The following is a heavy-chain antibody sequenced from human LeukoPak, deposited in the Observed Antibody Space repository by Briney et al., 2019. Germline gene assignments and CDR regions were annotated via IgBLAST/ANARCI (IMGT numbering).Heavy chain of an antibody. J-gene: IGHJ4*02. V-gene: IGHV3-49*04. Sequence: GGSLRLSCTASGFTFGDYAMSWVRQAPGKGLEWVGFIRSKAYGGTTEYAASVKGRFTISRDDSKSIAYLQMNSLKTEDTAVYYCTRARGAVAGMMFDYWGQGTLVTASS. CDR1: GFTFGDYA. D-gene: IGHD6-19*01. CDR2: IRSKAYGGTT. CDR3: TRARGAVAGMMFDY.